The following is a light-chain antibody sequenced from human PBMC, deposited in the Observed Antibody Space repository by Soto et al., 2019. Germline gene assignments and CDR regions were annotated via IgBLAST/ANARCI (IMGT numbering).Light chain of an antibody. CDR3: QQRSDWPPT. Sequence: EIVLTQSPATLSLSPGERATLSCRASQTVGSYLAWSRQTPGQTPRLLIYDTSIRATGVPARFSGSGSGTDFTLTISSLEAEDFAIYYCQQRSDWPPTFGQGTKVDIK. V-gene: IGKV3-11*01. J-gene: IGKJ1*01. CDR2: DTS. CDR1: QTVGSY.